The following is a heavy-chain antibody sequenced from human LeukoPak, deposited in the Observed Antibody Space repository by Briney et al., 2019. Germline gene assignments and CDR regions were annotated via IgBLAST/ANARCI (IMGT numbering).Heavy chain of an antibody. CDR2: ISSSSSYI. V-gene: IGHV3-21*01. CDR3: ARGPIVVVPAAIGFDP. Sequence: GGSLRLSCAASGFTFSSYSMNWVRQAPGKGLEWVSSISSSSSYIYYADSVKGRFTISRDNAKNSLYLQMNSLRAEDTAVYYCARGPIVVVPAAIGFDPWGQGALVTVSS. CDR1: GFTFSSYS. J-gene: IGHJ5*02. D-gene: IGHD2-2*01.